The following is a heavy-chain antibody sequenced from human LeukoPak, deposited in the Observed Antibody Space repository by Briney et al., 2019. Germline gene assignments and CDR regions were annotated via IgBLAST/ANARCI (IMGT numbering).Heavy chain of an antibody. CDR3: VGDQFYAFDV. Sequence: SGGSLRLSCAASGFTFTSYTMNWVRQAPGKGLEWISYIRTSGGVVSYTDSVRGRFTISTDSAKNSLYLQMNSLRDDDTAVYYCVGDQFYAFDVWGQGTMVTVSS. CDR2: IRTSGGVV. V-gene: IGHV3-48*02. J-gene: IGHJ3*01. CDR1: GFTFTSYT.